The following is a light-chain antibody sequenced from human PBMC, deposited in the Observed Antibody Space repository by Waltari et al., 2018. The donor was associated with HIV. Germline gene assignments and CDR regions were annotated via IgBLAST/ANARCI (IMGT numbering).Light chain of an antibody. V-gene: IGLV2-11*01. CDR1: SSDVGTYNF. J-gene: IGLJ2*01. Sequence: QSALTQPRSVSGSPGQSVTISCTGTSSDVGTYNFVSWYQHHPGKDPKLMIYDVSKRPSSVPDRFSGSKSGNTASLTISGLQAEDEADFYCCSYACDYTSIFGGRTKLTVL. CDR2: DVS. CDR3: CSYACDYTSI.